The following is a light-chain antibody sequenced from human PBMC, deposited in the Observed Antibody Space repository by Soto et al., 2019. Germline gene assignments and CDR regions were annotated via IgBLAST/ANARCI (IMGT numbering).Light chain of an antibody. CDR2: AAS. V-gene: IGKV1-6*01. CDR3: QQRNNYPRT. J-gene: IGKJ1*01. CDR1: QSISSY. Sequence: AIEMTQSPSTLSSSVGDRVTITCRASQSISSYLGWYQQKPGKAPKLLIYAASSLESGVPARFSGSGSGTEFTLTISSLQPEDFAIYYCQQRNNYPRTFGQGTKVEIK.